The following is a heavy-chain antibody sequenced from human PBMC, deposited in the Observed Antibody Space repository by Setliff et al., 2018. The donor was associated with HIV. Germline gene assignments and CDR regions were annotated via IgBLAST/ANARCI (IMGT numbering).Heavy chain of an antibody. V-gene: IGHV3-33*06. D-gene: IGHD2-2*02. J-gene: IGHJ4*02. CDR3: VKIECTGGSCYTGGYLES. CDR1: GFTFSRYG. Sequence: GRPLRLSCAASGFTFSRYGMHWVRHSPGKGLEWVAIIWYDGSKTYCADSVKGRFTVSRDNSDNTVFLHMNTLGPEDTAVYYCVKIECTGGSCYTGGYLESWGQGTLVTVSS. CDR2: IWYDGSKT.